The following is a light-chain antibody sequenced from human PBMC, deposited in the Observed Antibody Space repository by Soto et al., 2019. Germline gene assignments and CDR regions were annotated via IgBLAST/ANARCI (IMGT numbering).Light chain of an antibody. CDR2: GAS. V-gene: IGKV3-20*01. J-gene: IGKJ4*01. CDR3: QQYGNSPLT. Sequence: EIVMTQSPATLSVSPGERATLLCRPSQSVRSSYFAWYQQKPGQAPGLLIFGASTRAPGIADRFSGSGSGTNFTLTISKLEPEDFALFYCQQYGNSPLTFGGGTKVDIK. CDR1: QSVRSSY.